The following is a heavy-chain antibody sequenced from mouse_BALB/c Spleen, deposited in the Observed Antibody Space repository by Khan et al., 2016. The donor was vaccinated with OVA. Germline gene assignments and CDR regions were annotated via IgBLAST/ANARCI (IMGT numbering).Heavy chain of an antibody. D-gene: IGHD2-12*01. V-gene: IGHV5-6-5*01. J-gene: IGHJ2*01. CDR2: ISSGGTT. CDR1: GFTFSSYV. Sequence: EVQLVESGGALVKPGGTLKLSCAVSGFTFSSYVMSWVRQPPEKRLEWVASISSGGTTAYPDSVKGRFTITRDTARNIMYLQMSSLRSEDTAMYXCARGSYSYYEYYFDDWGQGSTLTVSS. CDR3: ARGSYSYYEYYFDD.